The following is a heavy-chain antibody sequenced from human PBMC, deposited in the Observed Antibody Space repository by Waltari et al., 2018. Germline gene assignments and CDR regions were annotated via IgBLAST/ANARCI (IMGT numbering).Heavy chain of an antibody. CDR2: ISYDGTYK. D-gene: IGHD3-10*01. CDR1: GFNFSTYA. Sequence: QVQLVESGGAVVQPGRSLRPSCAASGFNFSTYALHWVRPAPGKGLEWVAFISYDGTYKYYADSLRGRFTISRDNSKKTLFLQVNSLITDDTALYYCARVPRGSIIPSLYYFDYWGQGTLVTVSS. J-gene: IGHJ4*02. V-gene: IGHV3-30*16. CDR3: ARVPRGSIIPSLYYFDY.